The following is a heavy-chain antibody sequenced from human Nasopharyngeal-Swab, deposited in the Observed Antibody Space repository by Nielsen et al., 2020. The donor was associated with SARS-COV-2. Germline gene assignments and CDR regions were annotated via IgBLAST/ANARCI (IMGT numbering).Heavy chain of an antibody. CDR3: ATLSSSWYEYYFDY. CDR1: GGSISSSTYY. D-gene: IGHD6-13*01. V-gene: IGHV4-39*01. J-gene: IGHJ4*02. Sequence: SETLSLTCTVSGGSISSSTYYWAWIRQPPGKGLEWIGSIYYGGSTYYNPSLKSRVTISVDTPKNQFSLKLSSVTAADTAVYYCATLSSSWYEYYFDYWGQGILVTVSS. CDR2: IYYGGST.